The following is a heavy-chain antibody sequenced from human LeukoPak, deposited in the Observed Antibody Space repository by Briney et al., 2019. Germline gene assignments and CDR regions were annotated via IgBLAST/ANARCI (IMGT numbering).Heavy chain of an antibody. CDR2: IYYSGST. CDR3: ARRRRIVGATDYFDY. D-gene: IGHD1-26*01. J-gene: IGHJ4*02. Sequence: SETLSLTCTVSGGSISSYYWSWIRQPPGKGLEWIGYIYYSGSTNYNPSLKSRVTISVDTSKNLFSLKLSSVTAADTAVYYCARRRRIVGATDYFDYWGQGTLVTVSS. CDR1: GGSISSYY. V-gene: IGHV4-59*08.